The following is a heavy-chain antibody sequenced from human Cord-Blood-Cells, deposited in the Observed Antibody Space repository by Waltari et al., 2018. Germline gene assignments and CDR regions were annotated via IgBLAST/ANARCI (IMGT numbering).Heavy chain of an antibody. J-gene: IGHJ5*02. CDR3: ARRVRDGHYNWFDP. Sequence: QLQLQESGPGLVKPSETLSLTCTVSGGSISSSSYYWGWIRQPPGKGVEWIGSIYYSGSTYYNPSLKSRVTISVDTSKNQFSLKLSSVTAADTAVYYCARRVRDGHYNWFDPWGQGTLVTVSS. CDR2: IYYSGST. CDR1: GGSISSSSYY. V-gene: IGHV4-39*01.